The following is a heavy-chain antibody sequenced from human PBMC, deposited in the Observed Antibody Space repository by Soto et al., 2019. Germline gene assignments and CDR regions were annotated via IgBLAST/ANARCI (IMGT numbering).Heavy chain of an antibody. Sequence: SATLSLTCTVSGGSISSSSYYWGWIRQPPGKGLEWIGSIYYSGSTYYNPSLKSRVTISGDTSKNQFSLKLSSVTAADTAVYYCARLYGSYSYYYMDVWGQGTTVTVSS. CDR1: GGSISSSSYY. CDR2: IYYSGST. CDR3: ARLYGSYSYYYMDV. J-gene: IGHJ6*03. D-gene: IGHD3-10*01. V-gene: IGHV4-39*01.